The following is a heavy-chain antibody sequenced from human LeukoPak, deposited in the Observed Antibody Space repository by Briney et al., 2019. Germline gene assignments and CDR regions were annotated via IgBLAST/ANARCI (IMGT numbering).Heavy chain of an antibody. V-gene: IGHV3-30*03. CDR1: GFTVSSNY. CDR2: ISYDGSNK. Sequence: GGSLRLSCAASGFTVSSNYMSWVRQAPGKGLEWVAVISYDGSNKYYADSVKGRFTISRDNAKNSLYLQMNSLRAEDTAVYYCASPTNYYDSSGYGMDVWGQGTTVTVSS. D-gene: IGHD3-22*01. J-gene: IGHJ6*02. CDR3: ASPTNYYDSSGYGMDV.